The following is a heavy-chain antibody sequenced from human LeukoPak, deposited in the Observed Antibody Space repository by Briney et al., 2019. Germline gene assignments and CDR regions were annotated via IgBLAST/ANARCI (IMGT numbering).Heavy chain of an antibody. D-gene: IGHD3-22*01. V-gene: IGHV3-30*03. J-gene: IGHJ4*02. CDR1: GFTFSSYG. Sequence: PGRSLRLSCAASGFTFSSYGMHWVRQAPGKGLEWVAVISYDGSNTYYADSVKGRFPISRDNSKNTLYLQMNSLRAEDTAVYYCDAGYYYGDYWGQGTLVTVSS. CDR2: ISYDGSNT. CDR3: DAGYYYGDY.